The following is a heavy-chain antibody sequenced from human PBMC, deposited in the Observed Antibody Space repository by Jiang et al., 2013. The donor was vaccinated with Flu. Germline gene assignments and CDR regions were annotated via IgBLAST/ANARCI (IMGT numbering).Heavy chain of an antibody. CDR2: INAGNGNT. CDR1: GYTFTNHA. J-gene: IGHJ6*03. CDR3: ARESVPHNNYYYYYMDV. D-gene: IGHD1-1*01. V-gene: IGHV1-3*01. Sequence: SGAEVKKPGASVKVSCKASGYTFTNHALHWVRQAPGQRLEWMGWINAGNGNTKYSQRFQGRVSITRDTSASTAYMELSSLRSEDTAVYYCARESVPHNNYYYYYMDVWGKGTTVTVSS.